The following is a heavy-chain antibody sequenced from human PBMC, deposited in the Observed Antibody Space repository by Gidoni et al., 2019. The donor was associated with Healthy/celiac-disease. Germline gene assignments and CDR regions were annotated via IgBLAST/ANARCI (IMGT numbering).Heavy chain of an antibody. J-gene: IGHJ6*02. D-gene: IGHD6-13*01. CDR3: ARRGYSSSWYYYYGMDV. V-gene: IGHV4-39*01. CDR1: GGSLSSSSYY. CDR2: IYYSGST. Sequence: QLQLQESGPGLVKPSETLSLTCTVSGGSLSSSSYYWGWIRQPPGKGLEWIGSIYYSGSTYYNPSLKSRVTISVDTSKNQFSLKLSSVTAADTAVYYCARRGYSSSWYYYYGMDVWGQGTTVTVSS.